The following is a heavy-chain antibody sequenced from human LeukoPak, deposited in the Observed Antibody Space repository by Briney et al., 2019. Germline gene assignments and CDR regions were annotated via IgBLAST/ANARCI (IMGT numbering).Heavy chain of an antibody. CDR2: VRSKAYGGTT. CDR3: TRGAPYVWGSYRSPPFDY. Sequence: QPGRSLRLSCTASGFTFGDYAMSWVRQAPGKGLEWVGFVRSKAYGGTTEYAASVKGRFTISRDDSKSIAYLQMNSLKTEDTAVYYCTRGAPYVWGSYRSPPFDYWGQGTLVTVSS. CDR1: GFTFGDYA. V-gene: IGHV3-49*04. D-gene: IGHD3-16*02. J-gene: IGHJ4*02.